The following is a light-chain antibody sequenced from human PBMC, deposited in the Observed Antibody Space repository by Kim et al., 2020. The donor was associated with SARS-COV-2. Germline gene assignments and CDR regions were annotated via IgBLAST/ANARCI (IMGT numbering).Light chain of an antibody. V-gene: IGKV3-20*01. CDR1: QSVDSKF. CDR3: QQDDDLRTCA. Sequence: TVLTQSPGPLSLSPGERATLSCRASQSVDSKFLAWYQQKAGQAPRLLIYATSTRASGIPDRFSGSGSRTDFTLTIARLEPEDFAVYYCQQDDDLRTCAFGQGTKLEI. CDR2: ATS. J-gene: IGKJ2*01.